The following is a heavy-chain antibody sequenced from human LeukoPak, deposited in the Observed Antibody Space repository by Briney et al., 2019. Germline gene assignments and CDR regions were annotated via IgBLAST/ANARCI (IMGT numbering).Heavy chain of an antibody. V-gene: IGHV4-39*01. D-gene: IGHD3-10*01. CDR3: ARLLPDYYGSGSYFDY. CDR1: AGSISSSRYY. Sequence: SETLSLTCTVSAGSISSSRYYWGWIRQPPGKGLEWIGSIHYSGSTYYTPSLKSRVTISVDTSKNQFSLKLSSVTAADTAVYYCARLLPDYYGSGSYFDYWGQGTLVTVSS. CDR2: IHYSGST. J-gene: IGHJ4*02.